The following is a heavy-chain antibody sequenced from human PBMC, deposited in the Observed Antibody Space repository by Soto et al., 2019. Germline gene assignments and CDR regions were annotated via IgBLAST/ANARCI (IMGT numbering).Heavy chain of an antibody. J-gene: IGHJ6*02. CDR1: GCSISTYDYS. Sequence: LQLQESGSGLVQPSQTLSLTCTASGCSISTYDYSWSWIRQPPGAALEWLGSIYQTGRTYVIPSLKARVTMAHDNSNNQFSLNLTAVAAADTALYYSGRERTSLGVVPGGGLDVWGQGITVTVSS. CDR2: IYQTGRT. V-gene: IGHV4-30-2*01. D-gene: IGHD3-3*01. CDR3: GRERTSLGVVPGGGLDV.